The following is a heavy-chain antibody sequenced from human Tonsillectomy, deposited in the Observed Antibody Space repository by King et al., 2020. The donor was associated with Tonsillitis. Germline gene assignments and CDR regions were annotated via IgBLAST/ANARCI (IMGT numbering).Heavy chain of an antibody. CDR3: ARGGNYLNDAFDI. D-gene: IGHD1-26*01. CDR1: GGTFSSYA. CDR2: IIPIFGTT. V-gene: IGHV1-69*01. J-gene: IGHJ3*02. Sequence: VQLVESGAEGKKPGSSVKVSCKASGGTFSSYAVSWVRQAPGQGLEWRGGIIPIFGTTNYAQKLQGRVTITADESTSTAYMELTSLRSEDTAVYYCARGGNYLNDAFDIWGQGTMVTVSS.